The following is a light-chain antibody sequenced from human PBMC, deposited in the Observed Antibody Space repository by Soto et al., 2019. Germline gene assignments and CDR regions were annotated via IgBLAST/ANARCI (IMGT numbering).Light chain of an antibody. J-gene: IGLJ1*01. Sequence: QSSLTQPASVSGPPGQSITISCTGASSDVGGYNLVSWYQQYPGKAPKLMIYEVSNRPSGVSNRFSGSKSGNTASLTISGLQAEDEADYHCTSYMDSGTLVFGTGTKVTVL. CDR3: TSYMDSGTLV. CDR1: SSDVGGYNL. CDR2: EVS. V-gene: IGLV2-14*01.